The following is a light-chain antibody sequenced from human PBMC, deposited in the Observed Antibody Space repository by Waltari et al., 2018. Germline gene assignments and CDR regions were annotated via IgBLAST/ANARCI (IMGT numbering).Light chain of an antibody. V-gene: IGLV3-21*04. CDR2: YDS. CDR3: QVWDANNDPGV. Sequence: SYVLTQPPSVSVAPGKTARITCGGNNIGTKSVHWYQQKPGQAPILVISYDSDRPSGIPERLSGYNSGNTATLTISRVEAADEADYYCQVWDANNDPGVFGTGTEVTVL. J-gene: IGLJ1*01. CDR1: NIGTKS.